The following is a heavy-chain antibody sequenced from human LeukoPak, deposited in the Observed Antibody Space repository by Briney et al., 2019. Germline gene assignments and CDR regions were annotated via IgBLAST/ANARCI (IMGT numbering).Heavy chain of an antibody. V-gene: IGHV3-23*01. CDR3: ATLGMVRGVITSNPLDY. J-gene: IGHJ4*02. CDR2: ISGSGGST. CDR1: GFTFSSYA. Sequence: PGGSLRLSCAASGFTFSSYAMSWVRQAPGKGLEWVSAISGSGGSTYYADSVKGRFTISRDNSKNTLYLQMNSLRAEDTAVYYRATLGMVRGVITSNPLDYWGQGTLVTVSS. D-gene: IGHD3-10*01.